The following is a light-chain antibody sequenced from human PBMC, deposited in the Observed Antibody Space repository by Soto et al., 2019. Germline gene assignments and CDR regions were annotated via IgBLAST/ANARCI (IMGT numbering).Light chain of an antibody. Sequence: IVQMQHPDAPAVTPRVSTCLSYRASQSVTSDLAWYQQKPGQTPRLLIYGASTRATGIPARFSGSGSGTEFFLTISSLQSEDFAVYYCQQYNSRPPTFGRGTKVDIK. CDR1: QSVTSD. CDR3: QQYNSRPPT. CDR2: GAS. V-gene: IGKV3-15*01. J-gene: IGKJ1*01.